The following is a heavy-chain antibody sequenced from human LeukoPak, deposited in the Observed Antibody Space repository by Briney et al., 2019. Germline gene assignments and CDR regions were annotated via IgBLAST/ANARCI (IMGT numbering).Heavy chain of an antibody. J-gene: IGHJ3*02. CDR3: ARGGRMVRGVIMDDAFDI. CDR2: ISSSSSTI. D-gene: IGHD3-10*01. V-gene: IGHV3-48*01. CDR1: GFTFSSYS. Sequence: PGGPLRLSCAASGFTFSSYSMNWVRQAPGKGLEWASYISSSSSTIYYADSVKGRFTISRDNAKNSLYLQMNSLRAEDTAVYYCARGGRMVRGVIMDDAFDIWGQGTMVTVSS.